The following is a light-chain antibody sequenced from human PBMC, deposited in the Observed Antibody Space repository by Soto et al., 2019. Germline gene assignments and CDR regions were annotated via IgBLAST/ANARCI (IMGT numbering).Light chain of an antibody. CDR1: SSDVGGYNY. CDR2: EVS. CDR3: SSYAGSNTEV. Sequence: QSALTQPPSASGSPGQSVTISCTGTSSDVGGYNYVSWYQQHPGKAPKLMIYEVSKRPSGVPDRFSGSKSGNTASLTVSGLQAEDDADYYCSSYAGSNTEVFGTGTKLTVL. V-gene: IGLV2-8*01. J-gene: IGLJ1*01.